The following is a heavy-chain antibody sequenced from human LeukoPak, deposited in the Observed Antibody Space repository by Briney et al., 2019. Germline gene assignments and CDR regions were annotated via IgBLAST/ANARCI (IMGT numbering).Heavy chain of an antibody. Sequence: GGSLRLSCAASGFTFSTYSMHWLRQAPGKGLEWVALISYDGSNKYYSDSVKGRFTSSRDNSKNTVFLQMNNLRGDDTAMYYCARGARSSGYYYGSLYWGQGTLVTVSS. CDR2: ISYDGSNK. V-gene: IGHV3-30-3*01. CDR1: GFTFSTYS. CDR3: ARGARSSGYYYGSLY. J-gene: IGHJ4*02. D-gene: IGHD3-22*01.